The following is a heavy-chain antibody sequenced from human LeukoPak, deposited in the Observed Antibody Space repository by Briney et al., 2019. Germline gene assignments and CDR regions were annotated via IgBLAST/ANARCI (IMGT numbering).Heavy chain of an antibody. CDR2: ISSSGYTT. J-gene: IGHJ4*02. V-gene: IGHV3-48*04. CDR1: GFTFSSYG. CDR3: ARGGYGSESSGYSPTIFEF. D-gene: IGHD3-22*01. Sequence: PGGSLRLSCAASGFTFSSYGMSWVRQAPGKGLEWVSYISSSGYTTYYADSVKGRISISRDNAKNSLYLQMNSLRAEDTAVYYCARGGYGSESSGYSPTIFEFWGQGTLVTVSS.